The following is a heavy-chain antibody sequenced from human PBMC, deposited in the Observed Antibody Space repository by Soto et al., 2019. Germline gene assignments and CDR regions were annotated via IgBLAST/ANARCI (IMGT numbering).Heavy chain of an antibody. CDR1: GFTFSSYS. D-gene: IGHD2-15*01. CDR3: ARDATPLEGGRGGMDV. Sequence: GGSLRLSCAASGFTFSSYSMNWVRQAPGKGLEWVSSISSSSSYIYYADSVKGRFTISRDNAKNSLYLQMNSLRAEDTAVYYCARDATPLEGGRGGMDVWGQGTTVTVSS. J-gene: IGHJ6*02. V-gene: IGHV3-21*01. CDR2: ISSSSSYI.